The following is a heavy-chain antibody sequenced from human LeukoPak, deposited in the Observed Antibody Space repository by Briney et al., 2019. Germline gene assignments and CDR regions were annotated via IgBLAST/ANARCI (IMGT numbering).Heavy chain of an antibody. J-gene: IGHJ4*02. CDR3: AREIVGYCSSTSCYYFDY. D-gene: IGHD2-2*01. CDR2: INPSGGST. Sequence: ASVKVSCKASGYTFTGYYMHWVRQAPGQGLEWMGIINPSGGSTSYAQKFQGRVTMTRDTSTSTVYMELSSLRSEDTAVYYCAREIVGYCSSTSCYYFDYWGQGTLVTVFS. CDR1: GYTFTGYY. V-gene: IGHV1-46*01.